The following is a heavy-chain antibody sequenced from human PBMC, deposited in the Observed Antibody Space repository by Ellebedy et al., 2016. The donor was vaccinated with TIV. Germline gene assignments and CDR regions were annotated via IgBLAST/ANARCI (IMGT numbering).Heavy chain of an antibody. CDR3: ARGWSGSSWYYFDL. CDR2: VFYSGSS. D-gene: IGHD6-13*01. J-gene: IGHJ4*02. CDR1: GGSINIDNYH. V-gene: IGHV4-39*07. Sequence: MPSETLSLTCTVSGGSINIDNYHWAWIRQPPGKGLEWIGSVFYSGSSYYNPSLKSRVTISADTSRNQFSLEVTSMTAADKAIYYCARGWSGSSWYYFDLWGQGTLVTVSS.